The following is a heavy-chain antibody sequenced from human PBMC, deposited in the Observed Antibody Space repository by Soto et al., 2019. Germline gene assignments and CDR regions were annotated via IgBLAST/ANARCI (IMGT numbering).Heavy chain of an antibody. CDR2: IKQDGSEK. Sequence: PGGSLRLSCAASGFTFSSYWMSWVRQASGKGLEWVANIKQDGSEKYYVDSVKGRFTISRDNAKNSLYLQMNSLRAEDTAVYYCARGAYYYYYYMEVWGKGTTVTVSS. CDR1: GFTFSSYW. CDR3: ARGAYYYYYYMEV. V-gene: IGHV3-7*01. J-gene: IGHJ6*03.